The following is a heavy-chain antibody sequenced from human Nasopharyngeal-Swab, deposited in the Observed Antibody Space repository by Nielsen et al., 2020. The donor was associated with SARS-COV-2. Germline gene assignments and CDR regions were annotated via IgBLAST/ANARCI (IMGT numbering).Heavy chain of an antibody. CDR3: ARHVYGDQVDY. Sequence: SETLSLTCTVSGGSISSGSYYWSWIRQPAGKGLEWIGRILTNGSTNYNPSLKSRITISVDTSKNQFSLRLSSVTAADTAVYYCARHVYGDQVDYWGQGTLVTVSS. CDR2: ILTNGST. CDR1: GGSISSGSYY. V-gene: IGHV4-61*02. D-gene: IGHD4-17*01. J-gene: IGHJ4*02.